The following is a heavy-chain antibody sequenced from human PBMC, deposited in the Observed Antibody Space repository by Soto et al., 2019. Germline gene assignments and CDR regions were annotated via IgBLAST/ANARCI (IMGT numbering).Heavy chain of an antibody. J-gene: IGHJ6*04. CDR1: GGSISSSNW. V-gene: IGHV4-4*02. CDR3: ARGVGGLDYYYGMDV. Sequence: SETLSLTCAVSGGSISSSNWWSWVRQPPGKGLEWIGEIYHSGSTNYNPSLKSRVTISVDKSKNQFSLKLSSVTAADTAVYYCARGVGGLDYYYGMDVWGEGTTVTVAS. CDR2: IYHSGST. D-gene: IGHD6-19*01.